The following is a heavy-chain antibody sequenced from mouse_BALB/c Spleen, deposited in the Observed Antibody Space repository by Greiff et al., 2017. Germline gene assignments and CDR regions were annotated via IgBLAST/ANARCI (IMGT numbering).Heavy chain of an antibody. CDR2: INPSTGYT. D-gene: IGHD2-4*01. CDR1: GYTFTSYW. CDR3: ARSVYYDYGYAMDY. V-gene: IGHV1-7*01. J-gene: IGHJ4*01. Sequence: VQLQQSGAELAKPGASVKMSCKASGYTFTSYWMHWVKQRPGQGLEWIGYINPSTGYTEYNQKFKDKATLTADKSSSTAYMQLSSLTSEDSAVYYCARSVYYDYGYAMDYWGQGTSVTVSS.